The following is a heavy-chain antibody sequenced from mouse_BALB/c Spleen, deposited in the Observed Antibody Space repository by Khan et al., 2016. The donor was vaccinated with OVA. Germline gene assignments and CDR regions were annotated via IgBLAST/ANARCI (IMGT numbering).Heavy chain of an antibody. CDR1: GYTFTSYW. Sequence: DLVQPGASVKLSCTASGYTFTSYWINWIKQRPGQGLEWLGRIAPGSGDAYYNELFKDKATLTVDPSSNTAYIQLSSLSSEDSAVYFCARSEVTYGNYAYWGQGTTLTVSS. CDR3: ARSEVTYGNYAY. V-gene: IGHV1S41*01. J-gene: IGHJ2*01. CDR2: IAPGSGDA. D-gene: IGHD2-1*01.